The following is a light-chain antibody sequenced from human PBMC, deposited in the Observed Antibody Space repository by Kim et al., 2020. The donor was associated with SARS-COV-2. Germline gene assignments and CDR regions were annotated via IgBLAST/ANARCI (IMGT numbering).Light chain of an antibody. Sequence: SASVGDRITITCRASQSIGTYLHWYQQKPGKAPNILIYGATSLESGVPFRFRGSGSGTDLTLTITSLQLEDLCTYYCQQSFIPPYTFGQGTKLEI. CDR3: QQSFIPPYT. CDR1: QSIGTY. J-gene: IGKJ2*01. CDR2: GAT. V-gene: IGKV1-39*01.